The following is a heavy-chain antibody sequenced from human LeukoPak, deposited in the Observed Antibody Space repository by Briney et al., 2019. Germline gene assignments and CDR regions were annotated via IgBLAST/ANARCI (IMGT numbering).Heavy chain of an antibody. V-gene: IGHV3-33*01. J-gene: IGHJ4*02. CDR1: GFTFSSYG. Sequence: PGRSLRLSCAASGFTFSSYGMHWVRQAQGKGLEWVAVIWYDGSNKYYADSVKGRFTISRDNSKNTLYLQINSLRAEDTAVYYCARERGNWNYRLFDYWGQGTLVTVSS. D-gene: IGHD1-7*01. CDR2: IWYDGSNK. CDR3: ARERGNWNYRLFDY.